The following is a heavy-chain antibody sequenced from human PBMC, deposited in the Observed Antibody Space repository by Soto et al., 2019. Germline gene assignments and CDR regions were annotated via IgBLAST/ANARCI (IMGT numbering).Heavy chain of an antibody. V-gene: IGHV4-34*01. D-gene: IGHD2-8*02. Sequence: QVQLQQWGAGLLKPSETLSLTCAVYGGSFSGYYWTWIRQPPGTGLEWIGEINHSGSTNYNPSLKRRVTISVHTSKHQFFLMLSSVAAADAAFYYCARDKRTGLFDYCVQGTLVTVSS. CDR1: GGSFSGYY. CDR2: INHSGST. CDR3: ARDKRTGLFDY. J-gene: IGHJ4*02.